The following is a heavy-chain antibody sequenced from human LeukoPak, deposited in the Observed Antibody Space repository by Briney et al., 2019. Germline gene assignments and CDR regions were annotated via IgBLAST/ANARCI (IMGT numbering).Heavy chain of an antibody. Sequence: GGSLRFSCAASGFTFSSYSRNWVRQAPGKGLEWVSSISSSSSYIYYADSVKGRFTISRDNAKNSLYLQMNSLRAEDTAVYYCARDSSGWYVAVDWFDPWGQGTLVTVSS. CDR2: ISSSSSYI. V-gene: IGHV3-21*01. CDR3: ARDSSGWYVAVDWFDP. J-gene: IGHJ5*02. CDR1: GFTFSSYS. D-gene: IGHD6-19*01.